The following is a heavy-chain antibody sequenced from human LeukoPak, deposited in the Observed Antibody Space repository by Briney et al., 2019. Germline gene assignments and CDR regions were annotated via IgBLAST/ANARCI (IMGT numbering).Heavy chain of an antibody. Sequence: GGSLRLSCAASGFTFSSYWMHWVRQAPGKGLVWVSRINTDGSNTRYADSVKGRFTISRDNAKNTLYLQMNSLRAEDTAVYYCAREGGGTDFDYWGQGTLVTVSS. D-gene: IGHD3-16*01. CDR2: INTDGSNT. J-gene: IGHJ4*02. V-gene: IGHV3-74*01. CDR3: AREGGGTDFDY. CDR1: GFTFSSYW.